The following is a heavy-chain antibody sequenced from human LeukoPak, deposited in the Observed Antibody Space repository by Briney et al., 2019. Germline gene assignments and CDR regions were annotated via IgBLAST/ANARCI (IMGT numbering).Heavy chain of an antibody. CDR1: GYSFTTYW. V-gene: IGHV5-51*01. D-gene: IGHD3-22*01. Sequence: GESLKISCKGSGYSFTTYWIGWLRQMPGRGLEWMGIIYPGDSDTRYSPSFQGQVTISADKSISTAYLQWSSLKASDTAMYYCARQFRDSSGYYSYYFDYWGQGTLVTVSS. J-gene: IGHJ4*02. CDR3: ARQFRDSSGYYSYYFDY. CDR2: IYPGDSDT.